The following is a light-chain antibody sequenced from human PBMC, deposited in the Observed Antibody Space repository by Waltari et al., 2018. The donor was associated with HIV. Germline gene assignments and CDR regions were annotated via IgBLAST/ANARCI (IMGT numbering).Light chain of an antibody. J-gene: IGKJ1*01. CDR3: QQSYSTPWT. Sequence: DIQMTQSPSSLSASVGDRVPITCLASQRISSYLNLYQQKPGKAPNLLIYAASSLQSGVPSRFSGSGSGKDFTLTISSLQPEEFATYYCQQSYSTPWTFGQGTKVEIK. CDR1: QRISSY. CDR2: AAS. V-gene: IGKV1-39*01.